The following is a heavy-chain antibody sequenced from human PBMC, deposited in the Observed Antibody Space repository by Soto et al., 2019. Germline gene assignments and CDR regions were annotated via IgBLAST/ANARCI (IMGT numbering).Heavy chain of an antibody. V-gene: IGHV3-23*01. J-gene: IGHJ5*01. CDR1: GFTFGTYT. Sequence: DVQLLESGGGLVQPGGSLRLSCAASGFTFGTYTMSWVRQAPGKGLEWISSISASVGRPSYADSLQGRFIISSDKSMNTVDLQMSSLRAEDTAMYYGAKARCYTSECYGPDSWGQGTLVTVFS. CDR3: AKARCYTSECYGPDS. D-gene: IGHD3-16*02. CDR2: ISASVGRP.